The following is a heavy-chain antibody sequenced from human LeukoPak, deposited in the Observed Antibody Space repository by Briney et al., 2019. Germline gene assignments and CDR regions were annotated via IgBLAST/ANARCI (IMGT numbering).Heavy chain of an antibody. J-gene: IGHJ5*02. V-gene: IGHV4-30-4*01. Sequence: SETLSLTCTVSGDSISSGDYYWSWIRQPPGKGLEWIGYIYYSGSTSYNPSLKSRVTISVDTSKNQFSLKPSSVTAADTAVYYCARDLANYDILTGNFGWFDPWGQGTLVTVSS. CDR3: ARDLANYDILTGNFGWFDP. D-gene: IGHD3-9*01. CDR2: IYYSGST. CDR1: GDSISSGDYY.